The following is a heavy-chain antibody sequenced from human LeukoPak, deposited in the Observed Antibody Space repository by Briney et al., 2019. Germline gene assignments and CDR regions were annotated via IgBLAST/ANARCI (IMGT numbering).Heavy chain of an antibody. CDR1: GYTFTAYY. Sequence: ASVKVSSKASGYTFTAYYMHWVRQAPGQGLEWMGWINPHSGGTNYAQKIQGRVTMTTDTTISTADTELSRMRSDDTAAYYCARARGAGKYGSSGYLGYWGQGTLGTVSS. J-gene: IGHJ4*02. V-gene: IGHV1-2*02. CDR2: INPHSGGT. CDR3: ARARGAGKYGSSGYLGY. D-gene: IGHD3-22*01.